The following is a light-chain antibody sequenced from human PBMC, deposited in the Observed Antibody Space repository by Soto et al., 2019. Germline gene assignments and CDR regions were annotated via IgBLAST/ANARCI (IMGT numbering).Light chain of an antibody. CDR1: QGISSY. CDR3: QQYYCYPLT. J-gene: IGKJ4*01. Sequence: AIRMTQSPSSFSASTGDRVTITCRASQGISSYLAWYQQKPGKAPKLLIYAASTLQSGVPSRFSGSGSGTDFTPTVSCLQSEDFATYYCQQYYCYPLTFGGGTKVEIK. CDR2: AAS. V-gene: IGKV1-8*01.